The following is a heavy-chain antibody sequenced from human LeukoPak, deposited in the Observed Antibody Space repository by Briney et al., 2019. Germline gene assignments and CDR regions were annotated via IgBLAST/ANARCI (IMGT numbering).Heavy chain of an antibody. CDR2: INTDGSTT. Sequence: GGSLRLSCAASGFTFSSYWMHWVRQAPGKGLVWVSRINTDGSTTNYADSVKGRFTISRDNSKNTLYLQMNSLRPEDTAVYYCAKVRVGTAHFDYWGQGTLVTVSS. J-gene: IGHJ4*02. CDR3: AKVRVGTAHFDY. CDR1: GFTFSSYW. V-gene: IGHV3-74*01. D-gene: IGHD2-15*01.